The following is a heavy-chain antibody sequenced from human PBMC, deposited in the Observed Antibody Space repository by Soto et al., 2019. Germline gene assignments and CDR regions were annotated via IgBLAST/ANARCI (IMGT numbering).Heavy chain of an antibody. J-gene: IGHJ6*02. CDR3: ETRVQDTGKDYYGMDV. CDR1: GYSFTSYW. CDR2: IYPGDSDT. V-gene: IGHV5-51*01. Sequence: GESLKISCKGSGYSFTSYWIGWVRQMPGKGLEWMGIIYPGDSDTRYSPSFQGQVTISADKSISTAYLQWSSLKASDTAMYYCETRVQDTGKDYYGMDVWGQGTTVNVSS. D-gene: IGHD6-13*01.